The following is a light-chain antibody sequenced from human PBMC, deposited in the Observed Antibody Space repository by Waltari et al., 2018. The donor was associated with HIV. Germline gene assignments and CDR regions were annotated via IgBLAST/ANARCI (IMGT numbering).Light chain of an antibody. CDR3: QQYYTYPQT. CDR2: GAS. CDR1: QSISIS. J-gene: IGKJ1*01. Sequence: IRMTPAPPTYTPSTRHRATITSRASQSISISLAWSQLKPGKAPKLLIYGASTLQSGVPSRFSGSGSGTDFTLTISCLQSDDFATYSCQQYYTYPQTFGQGTTVEIK. V-gene: IGKV1-8*01.